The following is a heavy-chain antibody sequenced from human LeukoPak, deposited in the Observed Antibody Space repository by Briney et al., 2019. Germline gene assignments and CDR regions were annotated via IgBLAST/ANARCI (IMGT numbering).Heavy chain of an antibody. D-gene: IGHD3-3*01. Sequence: ASVKVSCKASGYTFTSYDINWVRQATGQGLEWRGWMNPNSGNTGYAQKFQGRVTITRNTSISTAYMELSSLRSEDTAVYYCARGGDDFWSGYSPGFDYWGQGTLVTVSS. V-gene: IGHV1-8*03. J-gene: IGHJ4*02. CDR2: MNPNSGNT. CDR1: GYTFTSYD. CDR3: ARGGDDFWSGYSPGFDY.